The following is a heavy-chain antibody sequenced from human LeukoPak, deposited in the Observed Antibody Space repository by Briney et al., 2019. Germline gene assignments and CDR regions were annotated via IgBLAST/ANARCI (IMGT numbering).Heavy chain of an antibody. D-gene: IGHD1-26*01. CDR3: ARDEGGGSLDY. V-gene: IGHV4-34*01. Sequence: NPSETLSLTCAVYGGSFSGYYWSWIRQPPGKGLEWIGEIYHSGSANYNPSLKSRVTISVDKSRNQFSLKLSSVTAADTAVYYCARDEGGGSLDYWGQGTLVTVSS. J-gene: IGHJ4*02. CDR1: GGSFSGYY. CDR2: IYHSGSA.